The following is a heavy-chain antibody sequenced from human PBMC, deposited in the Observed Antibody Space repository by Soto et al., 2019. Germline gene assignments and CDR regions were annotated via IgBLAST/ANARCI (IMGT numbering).Heavy chain of an antibody. D-gene: IGHD2-2*01. CDR3: ARNSPPIFCSSTSCPRRYYYYGMDV. V-gene: IGHV1-69*13. CDR2: IIPIFGTA. CDR1: GGTFSSYA. Sequence: ASVKVSCKASGGTFSSYAISWVRQAPGQGLEWMGGIIPIFGTANYAQKFQGRVTITADESTSTAYMELSSLRSEDTAVYYCARNSPPIFCSSTSCPRRYYYYGMDVWGQGTTVTVSS. J-gene: IGHJ6*02.